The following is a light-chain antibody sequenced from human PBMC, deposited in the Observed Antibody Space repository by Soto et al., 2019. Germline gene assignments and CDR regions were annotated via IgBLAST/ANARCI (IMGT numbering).Light chain of an antibody. CDR2: SAS. Sequence: EIVLTQSPGTLSLSPGERATLSCRASQSISITSLAWYQQKPGQAPRLLIHSASSRASGIPARFSGSGSGTDFSLTISRLEPEDFAVYYCQQYDGSLLTFGPGTKVNIK. CDR3: QQYDGSLLT. J-gene: IGKJ3*01. V-gene: IGKV3-20*01. CDR1: QSISITS.